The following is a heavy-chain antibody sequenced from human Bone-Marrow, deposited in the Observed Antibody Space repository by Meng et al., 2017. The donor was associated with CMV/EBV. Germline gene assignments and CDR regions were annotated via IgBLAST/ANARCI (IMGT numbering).Heavy chain of an antibody. D-gene: IGHD3-16*01. J-gene: IGHJ4*02. Sequence: GGSLRISCAASGFTFSSYAMHWVRQAPGKGLEWVAVISYDGSNKYYADSVKGRFTISRDNSKNTLYLQMNSLRDGDTAVYYCTKDDNGYTGEGGYWGQGTLVTVSS. CDR3: TKDDNGYTGEGGY. CDR2: ISYDGSNK. V-gene: IGHV3-30*04. CDR1: GFTFSSYA.